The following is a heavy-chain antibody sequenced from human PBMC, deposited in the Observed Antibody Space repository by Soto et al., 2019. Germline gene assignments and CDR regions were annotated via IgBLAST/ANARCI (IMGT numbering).Heavy chain of an antibody. J-gene: IGHJ6*02. V-gene: IGHV4-34*01. Sequence: QVQLQQWGAGLLKPSETLSLNCAVYGGSFSGYYWSWIRQPPGKGLEWIGEINHRGSINYNPSLKSRDTRSGDTSQNQFALKLNSVPAADTAVFYCARGATMRITAACGSDSYCHGLDVWGQGTAVTVSS. CDR3: ARGATMRITAACGSDSYCHGLDV. CDR2: INHRGSI. CDR1: GGSFSGYY. D-gene: IGHD3-10*01.